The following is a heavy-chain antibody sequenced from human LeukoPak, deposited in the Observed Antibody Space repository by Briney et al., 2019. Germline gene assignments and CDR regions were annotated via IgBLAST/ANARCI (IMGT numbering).Heavy chain of an antibody. Sequence: GGSLRLSCAASGFTSSSYAMHWVRHAPGKGLEWVAFISYDGSSKYYADSVKGRFTISRDNSKNTLYLQMNSLRAEDTAVYYCAKAGHSSNWYWFDPRGQGTLVTVSS. CDR2: ISYDGSSK. J-gene: IGHJ5*02. V-gene: IGHV3-30*18. D-gene: IGHD6-13*01. CDR3: AKAGHSSNWYWFDP. CDR1: GFTSSSYA.